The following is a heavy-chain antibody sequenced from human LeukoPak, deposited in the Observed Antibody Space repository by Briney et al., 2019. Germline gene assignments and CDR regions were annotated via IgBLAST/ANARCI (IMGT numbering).Heavy chain of an antibody. J-gene: IGHJ4*02. CDR3: ARDRGDYCDY. CDR2: NYYSGNT. D-gene: IGHD3-10*01. V-gene: IGHV4-31*03. Sequence: LSETLSLTCTVSGGSISSGGYYWSWIRQHPGKGLEWIGNNYYSGNTYYNPSLKSRVTISTDTSKNQFSLKLNSVTAADTAVYYCARDRGDYCDYWGQGTLVTVSS. CDR1: GGSISSGGYY.